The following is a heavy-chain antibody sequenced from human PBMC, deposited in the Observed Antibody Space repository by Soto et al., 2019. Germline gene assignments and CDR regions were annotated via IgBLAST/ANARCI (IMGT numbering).Heavy chain of an antibody. J-gene: IGHJ6*02. Sequence: GGSLRLSCAASGFTFSSYGMHWVRQAPGKGLEWVAVISYDGSNNYYADSVKGRFTISRDNSKNTRYLQMNSLRAEDTAVYYCAKDLVSHYYDSSGYYRDYGMDVWGQGTTVTVSS. D-gene: IGHD3-22*01. CDR2: ISYDGSNN. V-gene: IGHV3-30*18. CDR3: AKDLVSHYYDSSGYYRDYGMDV. CDR1: GFTFSSYG.